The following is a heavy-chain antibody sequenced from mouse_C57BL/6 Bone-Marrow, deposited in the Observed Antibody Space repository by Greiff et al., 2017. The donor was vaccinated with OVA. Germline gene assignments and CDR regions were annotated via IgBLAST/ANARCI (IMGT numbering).Heavy chain of an antibody. CDR3: ARKGALYCGSLYYFDY. CDR2: IWTGGGT. Sequence: VHLVESGPGLVAPSQSLSLTCTVSGFSLTSYAITWVRQPPGKGLEWLGVIWTGGGTNYNSALKSRLSISKDNSKSQVFLKMNSLQTDDTARYYCARKGALYCGSLYYFDYWGQGTTLTVSS. CDR1: GFSLTSYA. D-gene: IGHD1-1*01. V-gene: IGHV2-9-1*01. J-gene: IGHJ2*01.